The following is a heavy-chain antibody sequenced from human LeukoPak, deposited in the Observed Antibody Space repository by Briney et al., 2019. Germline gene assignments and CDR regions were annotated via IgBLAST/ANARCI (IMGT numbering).Heavy chain of an antibody. CDR1: GFTFSSYG. Sequence: PGGSLRHTCAASGFTFSSYGMHWVRQAPGKGLEWVAFIRHGGSNQYYADSVKGRFTISRDNSKNTLYLQMNSLRAEDTAVYYCAKDRLLWFGELAPSADYWGQGTLVTVSS. D-gene: IGHD3-10*01. V-gene: IGHV3-30*02. CDR3: AKDRLLWFGELAPSADY. CDR2: IRHGGSNQ. J-gene: IGHJ4*02.